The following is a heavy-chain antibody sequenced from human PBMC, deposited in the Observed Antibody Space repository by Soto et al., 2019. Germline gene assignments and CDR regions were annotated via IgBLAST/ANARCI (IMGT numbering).Heavy chain of an antibody. V-gene: IGHV4-39*01. CDR2: IYYSGST. CDR1: GGSISSSGYY. Sequence: QLQLQESGPGLVKPSETLSLTCTVSGGSISSSGYYWGWIRQPPGKGLEWIGSIYYSGSTYYNPSLKSRVTISVDTSQNQFSLKLSSVTAADTALYYCARHWDLASEGLCGGDCSMSFDYWGQGTLVTVSS. D-gene: IGHD2-21*02. CDR3: ARHWDLASEGLCGGDCSMSFDY. J-gene: IGHJ4*02.